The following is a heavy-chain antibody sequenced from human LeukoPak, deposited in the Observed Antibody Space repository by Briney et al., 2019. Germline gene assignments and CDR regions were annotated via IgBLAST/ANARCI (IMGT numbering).Heavy chain of an antibody. D-gene: IGHD2-15*01. Sequence: PGGSLRLSCAASGFTFSSYGRNWVRQAPGKGLEWVAVISYDGSNKYYADSVKGRFTISRDNSKNTLYLLMNSLRAEDTAVYYCRLGSGQKIDYWGQGTLVTVSS. CDR2: ISYDGSNK. V-gene: IGHV3-30*03. J-gene: IGHJ4*02. CDR1: GFTFSSYG. CDR3: RLGSGQKIDY.